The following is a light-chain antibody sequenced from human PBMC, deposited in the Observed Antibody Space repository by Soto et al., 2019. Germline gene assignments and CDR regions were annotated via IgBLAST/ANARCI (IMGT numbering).Light chain of an antibody. V-gene: IGKV4-1*01. J-gene: IGKJ1*01. CDR2: WAS. CDR3: QQYYTIPPT. Sequence: DIVMTQSPDSLAVSLGERATINCKSSQSVLHSSNNKNYLAWYQQKPGQPPKLLISWASTRESGVRDRFSASGSGTDFTLTISSLQAEDVAVYYCQQYYTIPPTFGQGTKVELK. CDR1: QSVLHSSNNKNY.